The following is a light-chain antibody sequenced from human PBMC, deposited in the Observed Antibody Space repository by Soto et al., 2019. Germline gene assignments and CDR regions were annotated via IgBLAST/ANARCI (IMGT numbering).Light chain of an antibody. CDR1: QSVASN. CDR3: QQYHNWPPQYT. CDR2: GAS. V-gene: IGKV3D-15*01. J-gene: IGKJ2*01. Sequence: EIVMTQSPASLSVSPGDGATLSCRASQSVASNVAWYQQKPGQGPRLLIHGASTRAAGVPVRFSGSGSGTDFTLTISSLQSEDFAFYYCQQYHNWPPQYTFGQGTKLQIK.